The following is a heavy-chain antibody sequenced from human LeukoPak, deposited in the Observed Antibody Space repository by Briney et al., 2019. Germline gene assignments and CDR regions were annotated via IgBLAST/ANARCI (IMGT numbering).Heavy chain of an antibody. Sequence: PSETLSLTCTVSGGSISSSSYYWGWIRQPPGKGLEWIGSIYYSGSTYYNPSLKSRVTISVDTSKNQFSLKLSSVTAADTAVYYCAQTRRRNSRNWFDPWGQGTLVTVSS. D-gene: IGHD1-14*01. J-gene: IGHJ5*02. CDR3: AQTRRRNSRNWFDP. CDR1: GGSISSSSYY. CDR2: IYYSGST. V-gene: IGHV4-39*01.